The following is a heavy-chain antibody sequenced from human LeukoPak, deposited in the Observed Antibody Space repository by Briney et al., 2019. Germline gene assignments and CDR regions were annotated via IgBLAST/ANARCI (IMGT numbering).Heavy chain of an antibody. V-gene: IGHV3-11*01. CDR2: ISSSGSTI. CDR3: ARDRVQLWLRAFDI. Sequence: GGSLRLSCAASGFTFSDYYMSWIRQAPGKGLEWVSYISSSGSTIYYADSVKGRFTISRDNAKNSLYLRMNSLRAEDTAVYYCARDRVQLWLRAFDIWGQGTMVTVSS. CDR1: GFTFSDYY. D-gene: IGHD5-18*01. J-gene: IGHJ3*02.